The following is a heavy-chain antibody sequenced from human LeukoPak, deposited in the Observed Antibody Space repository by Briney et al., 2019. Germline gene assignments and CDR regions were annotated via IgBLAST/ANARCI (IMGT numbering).Heavy chain of an antibody. D-gene: IGHD2-15*01. CDR3: VTSARDYSFFGN. CDR1: GFTFSSYW. Sequence: GGSLRLSCAASGFTFSSYWMHWVRQAPGKGLVWVSRINIDGSDTYYADSLKDRFTISRDNAKNTLYLQMNSLRADDTAVYYCVTSARDYSFFGNWGQGSLVTVSS. J-gene: IGHJ4*02. CDR2: INIDGSDT. V-gene: IGHV3-74*01.